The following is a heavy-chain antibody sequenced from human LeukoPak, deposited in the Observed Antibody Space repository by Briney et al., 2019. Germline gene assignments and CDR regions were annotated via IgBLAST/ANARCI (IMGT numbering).Heavy chain of an antibody. CDR3: ASRYGARGSYDSSGYYYFDY. Sequence: ASVKVSCKASGYTFTSYGISWVRQAPGQGLEWMGGIIPIFGTANYAQKFQGRVTITADKSTSTAYMELSSLRSEDTAVYYCASRYGARGSYDSSGYYYFDYWGQGTLVTVSS. D-gene: IGHD3-22*01. CDR1: GYTFTSYG. V-gene: IGHV1-69*06. CDR2: IIPIFGTA. J-gene: IGHJ4*02.